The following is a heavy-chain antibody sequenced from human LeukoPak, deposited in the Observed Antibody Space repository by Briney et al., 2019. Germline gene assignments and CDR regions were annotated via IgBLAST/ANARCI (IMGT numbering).Heavy chain of an antibody. CDR3: AELGITMIGGV. D-gene: IGHD3-10*02. CDR2: ITASGADA. CDR1: GFTFSSYA. V-gene: IGHV3-23*01. J-gene: IGHJ6*04. Sequence: GGSLRLSCAASGFTFSSYAMSWVRQAPGKGLDWVSVITASGADAYYAGSVKGRFTISRDNAKNSLYLQMNSLRAEDTAVYYCAELGITMIGGVWGKGTTVTISS.